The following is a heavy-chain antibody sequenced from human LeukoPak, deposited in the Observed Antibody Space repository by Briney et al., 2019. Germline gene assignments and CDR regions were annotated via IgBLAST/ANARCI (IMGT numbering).Heavy chain of an antibody. J-gene: IGHJ6*04. CDR2: ISSSGSTI. D-gene: IGHD3-10*02. CDR3: AELGITMIGGV. CDR1: GFTFSSYW. Sequence: PGGSLSLSCAASGFTFSSYWMVWVRQAPGKGLEWVSYISSSGSTIYYADSVKGRFTISRDNAKNSLYLQMNSLRAEDTAVYYCAELGITMIGGVWGKGTTVTISS. V-gene: IGHV3-48*03.